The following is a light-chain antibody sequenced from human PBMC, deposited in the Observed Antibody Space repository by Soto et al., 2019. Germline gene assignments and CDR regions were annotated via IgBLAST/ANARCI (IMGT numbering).Light chain of an antibody. V-gene: IGLV1-44*01. CDR1: SSNIGANT. CDR3: SAWDGSLSGYV. J-gene: IGLJ1*01. CDR2: SND. Sequence: QSVLTQPPSASGTPGQWVTISCSGSSSNIGANTVNWYQQLPGTAPKLLIYSNDQRPSGVPDRFSGSKSGTSASLAISGLQSEDEADYYCSAWDGSLSGYVFGTGTQLTVL.